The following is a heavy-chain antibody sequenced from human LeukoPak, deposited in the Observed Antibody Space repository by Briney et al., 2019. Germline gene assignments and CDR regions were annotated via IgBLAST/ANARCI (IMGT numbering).Heavy chain of an antibody. Sequence: SQTLSLTCTVSGGSISSGSYYWSWIRQPAGKGLECNGRIYTSGSTDYNASLKSRVTISVDTSKNQFSLNLSSVTAADTAVYYCARVSTGGPRRHFDYWGQGTLVTVSS. V-gene: IGHV4-61*02. J-gene: IGHJ4*02. CDR3: ARVSTGGPRRHFDY. CDR1: GGSISSGSYY. D-gene: IGHD7-27*01. CDR2: IYTSGST.